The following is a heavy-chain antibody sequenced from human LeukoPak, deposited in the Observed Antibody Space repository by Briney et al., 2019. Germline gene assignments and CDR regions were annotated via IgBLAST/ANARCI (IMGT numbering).Heavy chain of an antibody. J-gene: IGHJ4*02. CDR2: IYYSGST. CDR1: GGSISSSSYY. CDR3: ARVQYYYGSGSYYDY. D-gene: IGHD3-10*01. Sequence: SETLSLTSTVSGGSISSSSYYWGWIRQPPGKGLEWIGSIYYSGSTYYNPSLKSRVTISVDTSKNQFSLKLSSVTAADTAVYYCARVQYYYGSGSYYDYWGQGSQVTVSS. V-gene: IGHV4-39*07.